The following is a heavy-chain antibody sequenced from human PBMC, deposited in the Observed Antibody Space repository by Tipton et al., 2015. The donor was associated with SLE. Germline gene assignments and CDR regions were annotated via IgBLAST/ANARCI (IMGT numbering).Heavy chain of an antibody. Sequence: QLVQSGAEVKKPGASVKVSCKASGYTFTGYYMHWVRQAPGQGLEWMGWINPNSGGTNYAQKFQGRVTMTRDTSISTAYMELSRLRSDDTAVYYCAREGHSSGWREIAFDSWGQGAMVTVSS. CDR3: AREGHSSGWREIAFDS. CDR2: INPNSGGT. J-gene: IGHJ3*02. CDR1: GYTFTGYY. D-gene: IGHD6-19*01. V-gene: IGHV1-2*02.